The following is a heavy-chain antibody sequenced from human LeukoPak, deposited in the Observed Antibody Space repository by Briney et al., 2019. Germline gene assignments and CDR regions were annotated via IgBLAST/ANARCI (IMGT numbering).Heavy chain of an antibody. CDR1: GGSVSSGSYY. J-gene: IGHJ6*02. CDR2: IYYSGST. CDR3: ARDRYYYYGMDV. Sequence: PAETLSLTCTASGGSVSSGSYYWSWIRQPPGKGLEWIGYIYYSGSTNYNPSLKSRVTISVDTSKNQFSLKLSSVTAADTAVYYYARDRYYYYGMDVWGQGTTVTFSS. V-gene: IGHV4-61*01.